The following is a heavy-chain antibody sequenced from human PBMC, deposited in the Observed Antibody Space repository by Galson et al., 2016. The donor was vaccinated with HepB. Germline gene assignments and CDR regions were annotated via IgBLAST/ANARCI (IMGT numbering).Heavy chain of an antibody. D-gene: IGHD1-14*01. CDR3: ARGHAPHPYKMEPLDY. J-gene: IGHJ4*02. CDR2: SIPIFNTT. CDR1: RDTFSSYA. Sequence: SVKVSCKVSRDTFSSYAINWLRQAPGQGLEWMGGSIPIFNTTPSAQKFQGRLTINADESTSTVYMELSSLRHEDTAVYNWARGHAPHPYKMEPLDYWGQGTLVTVSS. V-gene: IGHV1-69*13.